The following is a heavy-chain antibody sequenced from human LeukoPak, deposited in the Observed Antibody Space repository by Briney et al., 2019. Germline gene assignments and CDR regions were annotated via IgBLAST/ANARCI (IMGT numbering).Heavy chain of an antibody. CDR2: IYYSGST. CDR1: GGSISSYY. Sequence: PSETLSLTCTVSGGSISSYYWSWIRQPPGKGLEWIGYIYYSGSTNYNPSLKSRVTISVDTSKNQFSLKLSSVTAADTAVYYCARDPATTMVRGVGHFDYWGQGTLVTVSS. V-gene: IGHV4-59*01. J-gene: IGHJ4*02. D-gene: IGHD3-10*01. CDR3: ARDPATTMVRGVGHFDY.